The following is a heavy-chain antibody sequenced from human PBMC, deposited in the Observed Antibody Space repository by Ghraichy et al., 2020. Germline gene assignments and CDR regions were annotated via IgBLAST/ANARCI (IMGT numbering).Heavy chain of an antibody. D-gene: IGHD3-10*01. Sequence: SETLSLTCTVSGGSISSYYWSWIRQPPGKGLEWIGYIYYSGSTNYNPSLKSRVTISVDTSKNQFSLKLSSVTAADTAVYYCATEAGFGELSSGYFQHWGQGTLVTVSS. CDR3: ATEAGFGELSSGYFQH. V-gene: IGHV4-59*01. J-gene: IGHJ1*01. CDR2: IYYSGST. CDR1: GGSISSYY.